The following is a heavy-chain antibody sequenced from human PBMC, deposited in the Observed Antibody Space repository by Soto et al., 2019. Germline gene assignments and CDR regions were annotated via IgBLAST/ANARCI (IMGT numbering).Heavy chain of an antibody. Sequence: GGSLRLSCAASGFTFSSYGMHWVRQAPGKGLEWVAVISYDGSNKYYADSVKGRFTISRDNSKNTLYLQMNSLRAEDTAVYYCAKGVGYCSSTSCLKNWFDPWGQGTLVTVSS. D-gene: IGHD2-2*03. CDR1: GFTFSSYG. J-gene: IGHJ5*02. CDR2: ISYDGSNK. V-gene: IGHV3-30*18. CDR3: AKGVGYCSSTSCLKNWFDP.